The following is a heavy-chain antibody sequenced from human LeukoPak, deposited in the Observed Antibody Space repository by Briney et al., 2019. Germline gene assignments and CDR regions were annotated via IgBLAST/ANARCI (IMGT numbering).Heavy chain of an antibody. V-gene: IGHV4-59*08. D-gene: IGHD6-19*01. Sequence: SETLSLTCAVSGGSISSYYWSWIRQPPGKGLEWIGYIYYSGSTNYNPSLKSRVTLSLDTSKNQLSPKLSSVTAADTAVYYCARPRSSGWYGAFDIWGQGTMVTVSS. J-gene: IGHJ3*02. CDR1: GGSISSYY. CDR3: ARPRSSGWYGAFDI. CDR2: IYYSGST.